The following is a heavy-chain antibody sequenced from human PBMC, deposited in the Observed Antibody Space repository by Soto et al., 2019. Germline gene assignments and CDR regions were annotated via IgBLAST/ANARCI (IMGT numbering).Heavy chain of an antibody. CDR1: GGTFSSYT. D-gene: IGHD3-16*01. CDR2: IIPILGIA. Sequence: EASVKVSCKASGGTFSSYTISWVRQAPGQGLEWMGRIIPILGIANYAQKFQGRVTITADKSTSTAYMELSSLRSEDTAVYYCARGAYVWLDGGRFDAFDIWGQGTMVTVSS. V-gene: IGHV1-69*02. J-gene: IGHJ3*02. CDR3: ARGAYVWLDGGRFDAFDI.